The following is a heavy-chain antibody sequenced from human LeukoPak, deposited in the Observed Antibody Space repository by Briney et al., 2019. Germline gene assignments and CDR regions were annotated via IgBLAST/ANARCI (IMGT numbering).Heavy chain of an antibody. CDR1: GFTFGDYA. V-gene: IGHV3-49*04. CDR2: IRSKGYGGTT. CDR3: TRSSIVATSIDH. J-gene: IGHJ4*02. Sequence: GGSLRLSCTASGFTFGDYAMSWVRQAPGKGLEWVGFIRSKGYGGTTEYAASVKGRFTISRDDSKSIAYMQMNSLKTEDTAVYYCTRSSIVATSIDHWGQGTLVTVSS. D-gene: IGHD5-12*01.